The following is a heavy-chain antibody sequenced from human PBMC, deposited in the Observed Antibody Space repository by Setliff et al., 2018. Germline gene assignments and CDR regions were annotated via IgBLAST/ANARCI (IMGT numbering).Heavy chain of an antibody. CDR3: ARAQVVFAISAPVWYFEV. Sequence: SETLSLTCAVYGGSFSGYQWSWVRQPPGKGLEWIGEINHSGSTNYNPSLKSRVSISVEKSKNQFSLKLTSVTAADTAVYFCARAQVVFAISAPVWYFEVWGRGTQVTVSS. V-gene: IGHV4-34*01. CDR1: GGSFSGYQ. J-gene: IGHJ2*01. D-gene: IGHD2-21*01. CDR2: INHSGST.